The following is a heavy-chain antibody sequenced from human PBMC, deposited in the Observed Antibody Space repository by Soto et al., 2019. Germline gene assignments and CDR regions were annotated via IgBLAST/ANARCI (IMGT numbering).Heavy chain of an antibody. Sequence: GGSLRLSCAASGFTFSSYVFSWVRQAPGSGLEWVALISYDGGIKYYADSVKGRFTISRDNSKNTLYLQMNSLRPEDTAVYYCARTINYYDSSHYYYYWGQGTLVTVSS. CDR3: ARTINYYDSSHYYYY. V-gene: IGHV3-30-3*01. D-gene: IGHD3-22*01. J-gene: IGHJ4*02. CDR2: ISYDGGIK. CDR1: GFTFSSYV.